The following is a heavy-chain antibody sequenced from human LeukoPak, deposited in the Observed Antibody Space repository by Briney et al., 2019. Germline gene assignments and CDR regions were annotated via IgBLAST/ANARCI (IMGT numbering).Heavy chain of an antibody. CDR2: FYNSGST. CDR1: GGSISSGTYY. J-gene: IGHJ6*03. CDR3: ARLDSSSLIAKTYYYYYMDV. D-gene: IGHD6-13*01. V-gene: IGHV4-39*01. Sequence: SETLSLTCTVSGGSISSGTYYWGWIRQPPGKGLEWIGSFYNSGSTYYNPSLKSRVIIAVETSKNQFSLKLSSVTAADTAVYYCARLDSSSLIAKTYYYYYMDVWGKGTTVTVSS.